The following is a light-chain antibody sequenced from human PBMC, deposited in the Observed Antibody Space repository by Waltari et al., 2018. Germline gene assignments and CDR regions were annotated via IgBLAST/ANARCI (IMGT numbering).Light chain of an antibody. Sequence: EIVLTHTPGTLSLSPGESATLSCRASQSVSSTYLAWYKPKPGQAPRILIYGTPTRATGIPDRFSGSGSGTDFTLTISRLEPEDFAVYYCQQYDYSFTFGGGTRVEIK. CDR2: GTP. J-gene: IGKJ4*01. CDR1: QSVSSTY. V-gene: IGKV3-20*01. CDR3: QQYDYSFT.